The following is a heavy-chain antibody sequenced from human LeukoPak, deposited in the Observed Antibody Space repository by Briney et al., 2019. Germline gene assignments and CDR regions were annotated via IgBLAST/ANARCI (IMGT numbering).Heavy chain of an antibody. CDR2: IDPSDSYT. D-gene: IGHD6-13*01. Sequence: GESLRISCKGSGYSFTSYWISWVRQTPGKGLEWMGRIDPSDSYTNYSPSFQGHVTISADKSISTAYLQWSSLKASDTAMYYCARLAYSSSWYYYGMDVWGKGTTVTVSS. CDR3: ARLAYSSSWYYYGMDV. CDR1: GYSFTSYW. V-gene: IGHV5-10-1*01. J-gene: IGHJ6*04.